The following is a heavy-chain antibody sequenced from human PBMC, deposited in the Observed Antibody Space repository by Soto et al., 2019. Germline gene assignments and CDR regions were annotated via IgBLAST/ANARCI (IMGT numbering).Heavy chain of an antibody. CDR3: ARGLNYYDSSGYSFDY. J-gene: IGHJ4*02. D-gene: IGHD3-22*01. CDR2: INPSGTNT. V-gene: IGHV3-11*06. CDR1: GFTFSDHY. Sequence: GGSLRLSCAASGFTFSDHYMSWIRQAPGKGLEWISYINPSGTNTDYADSVKGRFTISRDNAENSLYLQMNSLRAEDTALYYCARGLNYYDSSGYSFDYWGQGTLVTVSS.